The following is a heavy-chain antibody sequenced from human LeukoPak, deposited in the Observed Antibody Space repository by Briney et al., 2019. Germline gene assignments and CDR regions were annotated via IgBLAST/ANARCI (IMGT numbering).Heavy chain of an antibody. V-gene: IGHV3-74*01. CDR3: ARGDGYGMDV. Sequence: GGSLRLSCAVSGFTFSSYWMHWVRQAPGKGLVWVSRIKSDGSSTSYADSVKGRFTISRDNAKNTLYLQMNSLRAEDTAVNYCARGDGYGMDVWGQGTTVTVSS. CDR2: IKSDGSST. CDR1: GFTFSSYW. J-gene: IGHJ6*02. D-gene: IGHD5-24*01.